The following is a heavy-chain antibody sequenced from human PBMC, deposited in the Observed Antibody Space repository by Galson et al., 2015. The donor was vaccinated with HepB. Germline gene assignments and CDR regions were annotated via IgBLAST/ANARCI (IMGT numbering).Heavy chain of an antibody. Sequence: SLRLSCAASGFSFSTYAMHWVRQAPGKGLEWVSAISGSGGGTYYADSVKGRFTISRDNSKNTLYLQMNSLRAEDTAVYYCARDRSGYFQHWGQGTLVTVSS. CDR2: ISGSGGGT. J-gene: IGHJ1*01. V-gene: IGHV3-23*01. D-gene: IGHD3-10*01. CDR1: GFSFSTYA. CDR3: ARDRSGYFQH.